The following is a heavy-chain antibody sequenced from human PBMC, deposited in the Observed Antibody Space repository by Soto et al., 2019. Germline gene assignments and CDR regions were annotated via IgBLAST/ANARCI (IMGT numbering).Heavy chain of an antibody. CDR3: ARALGYTYGHLPIDY. J-gene: IGHJ4*02. V-gene: IGHV4-34*01. Sequence: QVQLQQWGAGLLKPSETLSLTCAVYGGSFSGYYWSWIRQPPGKGLEWIGEINHSGSTNYNPSLKSRVTISVDTSKNQVSLMLSAVTAADTAVYYCARALGYTYGHLPIDYWGQGTLVTVSS. D-gene: IGHD5-18*01. CDR1: GGSFSGYY. CDR2: INHSGST.